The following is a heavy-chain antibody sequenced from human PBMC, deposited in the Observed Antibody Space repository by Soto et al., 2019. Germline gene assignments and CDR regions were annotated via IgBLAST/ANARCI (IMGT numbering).Heavy chain of an antibody. CDR3: ARGPYDYVWGSYLDAFDI. J-gene: IGHJ3*02. D-gene: IGHD3-16*02. CDR2: INPNSGGT. Sequence: VASVKVSCKASGYTFTGYYMHWVRQAPGQGLEWMGWINPNSGGTNYAQKFQGRVTMTRDTSISTAYMELSRLRSDDTAVYYCARGPYDYVWGSYLDAFDIWGHGTMVTVS. V-gene: IGHV1-2*02. CDR1: GYTFTGYY.